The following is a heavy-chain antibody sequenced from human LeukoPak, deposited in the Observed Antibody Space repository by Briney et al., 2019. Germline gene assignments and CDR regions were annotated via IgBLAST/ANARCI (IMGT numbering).Heavy chain of an antibody. Sequence: PGGSLRLSCAASGFTFSDYYMSWIRQAPGKGLEWVSYVSSSSSYTNYADSVKGRFTISRDNAKNSLYLQMNSLRAEDTAVYYFARRLATIPNFDYWGQGTLVTVSS. CDR1: GFTFSDYY. CDR2: VSSSSSYT. J-gene: IGHJ4*02. D-gene: IGHD5-24*01. CDR3: ARRLATIPNFDY. V-gene: IGHV3-11*03.